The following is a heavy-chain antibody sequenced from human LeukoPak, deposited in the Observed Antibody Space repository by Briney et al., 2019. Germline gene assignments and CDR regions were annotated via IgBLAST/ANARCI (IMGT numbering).Heavy chain of an antibody. CDR1: GGSDRSYY. J-gene: IGHJ4*02. CDR2: VYSTGGT. D-gene: IGHD3-16*01. CDR3: ARDPSLQFGEPYFDS. Sequence: SETLSLTCAVSGGSDRSYYWNWIRQPAGKGLEWIGRVYSTGGTNYNPSLKSRVTMSVDMSKSQFSLKLSSVTAADTAVYYCARDPSLQFGEPYFDSWGQGILVTVS. V-gene: IGHV4-4*07.